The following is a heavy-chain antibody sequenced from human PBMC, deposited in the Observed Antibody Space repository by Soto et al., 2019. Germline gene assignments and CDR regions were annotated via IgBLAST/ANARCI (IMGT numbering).Heavy chain of an antibody. D-gene: IGHD3-10*01. CDR3: ARWSYLDD. CDR1: GFSFGSYA. CDR2: ISGSDGKT. J-gene: IGHJ1*01. Sequence: AGGSLRLSCAASGFSFGSYALSWVRQAPGKGLEWVSTISGSDGKTFYADSVKGRFSISRDTSQSTLYLQMNSLRADDTAMYYCARWSYLDDWGQGTRVTVSS. V-gene: IGHV3-23*01.